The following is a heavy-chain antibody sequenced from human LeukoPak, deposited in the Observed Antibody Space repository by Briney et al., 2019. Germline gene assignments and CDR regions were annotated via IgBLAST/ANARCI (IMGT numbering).Heavy chain of an antibody. Sequence: GGSLRLSCAASGFTFSSHNMNWVRQAPGKGLEWISFVNFKSEDIRYADSVEGRFIISRDNARKSLYLHMNSLRAEDTAVYYCARDKDYASDMWGQGTMVTVAS. J-gene: IGHJ3*02. CDR1: GFTFSSHN. CDR2: VNFKSEDI. V-gene: IGHV3-48*01. D-gene: IGHD4-11*01. CDR3: ARDKDYASDM.